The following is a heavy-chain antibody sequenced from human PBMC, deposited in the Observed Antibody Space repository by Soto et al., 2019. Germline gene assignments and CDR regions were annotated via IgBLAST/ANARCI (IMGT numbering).Heavy chain of an antibody. J-gene: IGHJ4*02. D-gene: IGHD6-19*01. V-gene: IGHV3-30*18. CDR3: AKSRAVAGITLGVY. CDR2: ISYDGSNK. Sequence: QVQLVESGGGVVQPGRSLRLSCAASGFTFSSYGMHWVRQAPGKGLEWVAVISYDGSNKYYADSVKGRFTISRDNSKNTLYLQMNGLRPEDRAVYYCAKSRAVAGITLGVYWGQGTLVTVSS. CDR1: GFTFSSYG.